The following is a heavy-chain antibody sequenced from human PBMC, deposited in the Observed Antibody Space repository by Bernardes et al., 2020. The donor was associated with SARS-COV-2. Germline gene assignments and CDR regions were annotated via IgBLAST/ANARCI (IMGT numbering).Heavy chain of an antibody. J-gene: IGHJ4*02. V-gene: IGHV4-4*02. CDR1: GDSVSSSTW. D-gene: IGHD1-26*01. CDR3: GGGTNYKFDY. CDR2: TYHTGTT. Sequence: SETLYLICAVSGDSVSSSTWWICVRRSPVVGLEYIGETYHTGTTKYKSSLKSRVTLSVDKPNNQFSLTLTSVTAADTAVYYCGGGTNYKFDYWGQGIRVTVPS.